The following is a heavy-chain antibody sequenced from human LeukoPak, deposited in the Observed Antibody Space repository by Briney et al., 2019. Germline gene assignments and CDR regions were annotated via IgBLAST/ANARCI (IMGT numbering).Heavy chain of an antibody. V-gene: IGHV4-4*07. CDR1: GGSISSYY. D-gene: IGHD1-14*01. Sequence: SETLSLICTVSGGSISSYYWSWIRQPAGRGLEWIGRIYTGGSTNYNPSLKSRVTMSVDTSKNQFSLKLSSVTAADTAVYFCARDGDGTSYYYYGMDVWGQGTTVTVSS. CDR3: ARDGDGTSYYYYGMDV. CDR2: IYTGGST. J-gene: IGHJ6*02.